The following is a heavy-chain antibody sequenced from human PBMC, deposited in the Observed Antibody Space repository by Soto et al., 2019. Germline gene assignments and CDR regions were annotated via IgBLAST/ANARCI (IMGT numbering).Heavy chain of an antibody. V-gene: IGHV5-10-1*01. J-gene: IGHJ3*02. CDR2: IDPSDSYT. D-gene: IGHD1-7*01. Sequence: PGESLKISCKGSGYSFTIYWISWVRQMPGKGLEWMGRIDPSDSYTNYSPSFQGHVTISADKSISTAYLQWSSLKASDTAMYYCSASTGTTSYDAFDIWGQGTMVTVSS. CDR3: SASTGTTSYDAFDI. CDR1: GYSFTIYW.